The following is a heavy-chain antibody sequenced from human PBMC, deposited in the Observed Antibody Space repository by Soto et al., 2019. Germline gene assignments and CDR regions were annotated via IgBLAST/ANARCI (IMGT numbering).Heavy chain of an antibody. CDR1: GGSISSGGYY. D-gene: IGHD5-18*01. Sequence: QVQLQESGPGLVKPSQTLSLTCSVSGGSISSGGYYWNWIRQHPGKGLEWIGYIYYSGSTYYNPSIRSRINISVDTSKNQFSLKLSSVTAADTAVYYCARAGGYSYGSYYFDYWGQGTLVTVSS. J-gene: IGHJ4*02. CDR2: IYYSGST. V-gene: IGHV4-31*03. CDR3: ARAGGYSYGSYYFDY.